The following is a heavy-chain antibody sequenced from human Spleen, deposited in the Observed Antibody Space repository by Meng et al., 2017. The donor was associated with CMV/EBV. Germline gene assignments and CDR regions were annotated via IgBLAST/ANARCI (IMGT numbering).Heavy chain of an antibody. V-gene: IGHV4-59*01. Sequence: SETLSLTCTVSGGSISSYYWSWIRQPPGKGLEWIGYIYYSGSTNYNPPLKSRVTISVDTSKNQLSLKLSSVTAADTAVYYCARATTGTAGVFDIWGQGTMVTVS. J-gene: IGHJ3*02. D-gene: IGHD1-1*01. CDR2: IYYSGST. CDR3: ARATTGTAGVFDI. CDR1: GGSISSYY.